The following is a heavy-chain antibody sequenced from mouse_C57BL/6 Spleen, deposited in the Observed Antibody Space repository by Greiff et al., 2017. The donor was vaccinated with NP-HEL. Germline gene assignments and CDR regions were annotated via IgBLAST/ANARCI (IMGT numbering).Heavy chain of an antibody. Sequence: QQSCKASGYTFTSYWMDWVKQRPGQGLEWIGNIYPSDSETHYNQKFKDKATLTVDKSSSTAYMQLSSLTSEDSAVYYCARGTAQATYYWGQGTLVTVSA. CDR2: IYPSDSET. CDR1: GYTFTSYW. V-gene: IGHV1-61*01. CDR3: ARGTAQATYY. D-gene: IGHD3-1*01. J-gene: IGHJ3*01.